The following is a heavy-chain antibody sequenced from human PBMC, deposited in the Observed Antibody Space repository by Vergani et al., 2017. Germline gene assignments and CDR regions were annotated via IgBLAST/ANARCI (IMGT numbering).Heavy chain of an antibody. J-gene: IGHJ6*02. V-gene: IGHV4-4*07. D-gene: IGHD2-2*01. CDR1: GGSISSYY. Sequence: QVQLPESGPGLVKPSETLSLTCTVSGGSISSYYWSWIRQPAGKGLEWIGRIYTSGSTNYNPSLKSRVTMSVDTSKNQLSLKLSAVTAAATAVYYCARGDIVVVLAEPYYYYGMDVWGQGTTVTVSS. CDR3: ARGDIVVVLAEPYYYYGMDV. CDR2: IYTSGST.